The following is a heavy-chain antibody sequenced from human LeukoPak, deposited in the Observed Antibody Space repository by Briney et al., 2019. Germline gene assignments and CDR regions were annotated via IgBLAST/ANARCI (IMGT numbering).Heavy chain of an antibody. V-gene: IGHV3-7*01. Sequence: GGSLRLSCAASGFTFSSYSMSWVRQAPGKGLEWVAHIKQGGDATSYVDSVKGRFTVSRDNAKNSVYLQMNSLSAEDSAVYYCARWRGAQFEFVCWGQGTLVTVSS. CDR2: IKQGGDAT. CDR1: GFTFSSYS. J-gene: IGHJ4*02. CDR3: ARWRGAQFEFVC. D-gene: IGHD5-24*01.